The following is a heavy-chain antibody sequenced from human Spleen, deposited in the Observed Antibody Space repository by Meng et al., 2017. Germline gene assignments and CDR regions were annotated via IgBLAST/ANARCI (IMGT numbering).Heavy chain of an antibody. Sequence: QVQPQQWVSGLSRHSGALSHTCGVPGASLSTYYWCWIRQSPGKGLQWIGETNHRGSTKYNPSLKSRVTISVDTSKNQFSLKLTSVTAADSAVYYCACSGSSCYSLLVSPPWGQGTLVTVSS. J-gene: IGHJ5*02. CDR2: TNHRGST. D-gene: IGHD2-15*01. CDR1: GASLSTYY. CDR3: ACSGSSCYSLLVSPP. V-gene: IGHV4-34*01.